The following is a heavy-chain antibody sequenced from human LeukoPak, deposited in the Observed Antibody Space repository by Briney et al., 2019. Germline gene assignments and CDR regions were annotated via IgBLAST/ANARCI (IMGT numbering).Heavy chain of an antibody. CDR2: VSGGGERT. CDR3: AFVGWSSNY. D-gene: IGHD6-19*01. J-gene: IGHJ4*02. Sequence: GGSLRLSCAASGFTFVNYALTWVRQAPGQGLEWVATVSGGGERTYYADSVKGRFPISRDNSKNTLSLQTNSLRLEDTAVYYCAFVGWSSNYWGQGTLVTVSS. V-gene: IGHV3-23*01. CDR1: GFTFVNYA.